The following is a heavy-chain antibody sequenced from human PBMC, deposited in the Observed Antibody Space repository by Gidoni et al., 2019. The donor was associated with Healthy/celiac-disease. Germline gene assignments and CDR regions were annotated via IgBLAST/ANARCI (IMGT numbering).Heavy chain of an antibody. J-gene: IGHJ2*01. D-gene: IGHD4-17*01. V-gene: IGHV3-48*04. CDR3: ARDGGYGEYQWYFDL. CDR1: GFIFSSYS. CDR2: ISSGSSSI. Sequence: EVQLVESGGGLVQPGGSLRLSCAASGFIFSSYSMNWVRQAPGKGLEWVSYISSGSSSIYYADSVKGRFTISRDNAKNSLYLQMNSLRAEDTAVYYCARDGGYGEYQWYFDLWGRGTLVTVSS.